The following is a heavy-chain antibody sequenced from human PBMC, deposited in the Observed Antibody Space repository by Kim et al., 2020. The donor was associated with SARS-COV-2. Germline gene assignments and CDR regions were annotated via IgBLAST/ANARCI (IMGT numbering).Heavy chain of an antibody. CDR1: GGTFSSYA. Sequence: SVKVSCKASGGTFSSYAISWVRQAPGQGLEWMGGIIPIFGTANYAQKFQGRVTITADESTSTAYMELSSLRSEDTAVYYCARTLLRYFDSGTYYFDYWGQGTLVTVSS. CDR3: ARTLLRYFDSGTYYFDY. CDR2: IIPIFGTA. V-gene: IGHV1-69*13. J-gene: IGHJ4*02. D-gene: IGHD3-9*01.